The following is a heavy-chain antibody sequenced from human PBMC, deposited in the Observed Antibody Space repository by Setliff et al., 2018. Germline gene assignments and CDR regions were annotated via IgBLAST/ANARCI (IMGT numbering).Heavy chain of an antibody. CDR1: GNRFTDYF. CDR3: ARGEHIVSGDFYHYIDV. CDR2: INPNSGDT. Sequence: ASVKVSCKASGNRFTDYFLHWVRQAPGQGLEWMGWINPNSGDTHSAQKFQGRVTMTRDTSISTAYMELRRLKSDDTAVYYCARGEHIVSGDFYHYIDVWGKGTTVTVSS. J-gene: IGHJ6*03. V-gene: IGHV1-2*02. D-gene: IGHD2-15*01.